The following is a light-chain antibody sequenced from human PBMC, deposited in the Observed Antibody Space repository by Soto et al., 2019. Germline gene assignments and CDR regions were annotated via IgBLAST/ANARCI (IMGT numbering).Light chain of an antibody. CDR1: QSISSW. CDR2: RAS. J-gene: IGKJ4*01. Sequence: DIQMTQSPSTLSASVGDRVTITCRASQSISSWLAWYQQKPGKAPKLLLYRASSLQIGVPSRFIGSGSGSEFTLTISSLQPDDFALYYCQHNNSYSLTFGGRTKVEIK. CDR3: QHNNSYSLT. V-gene: IGKV1-5*03.